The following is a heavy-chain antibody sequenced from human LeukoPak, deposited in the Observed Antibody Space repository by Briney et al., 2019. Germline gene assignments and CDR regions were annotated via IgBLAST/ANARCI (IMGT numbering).Heavy chain of an antibody. V-gene: IGHV4-39*01. Sequence: PSETLSLTCAVSGGSITTTDFDWAWIRQPPGQGFEWTATISSSGKAYYYPSLMSRVTISVDTSKNQFSLDVTSVTAADTGLFYCARFKGGTGFDDWGRGIPVIVS. D-gene: IGHD1-26*01. CDR3: ARFKGGTGFDD. J-gene: IGHJ4*02. CDR2: ISSSGKA. CDR1: GGSITTTDFD.